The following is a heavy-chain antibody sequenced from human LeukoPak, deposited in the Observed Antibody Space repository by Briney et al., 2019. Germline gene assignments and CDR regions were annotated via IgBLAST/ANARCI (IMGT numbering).Heavy chain of an antibody. V-gene: IGHV3-23*01. CDR2: IGAAGT. CDR3: AKNWGPLHM. CDR1: GFTFRNFA. J-gene: IGHJ3*01. D-gene: IGHD3-16*01. Sequence: SGGSLRLGCAASGFTFRNFAMSWVRQAPGKGLEWLSSIGAAGTYYADSVKGRFTISRDDSKNTVYLQLNSLRVDATALYYCAKNWGPLHMGGQGTMVTVSS.